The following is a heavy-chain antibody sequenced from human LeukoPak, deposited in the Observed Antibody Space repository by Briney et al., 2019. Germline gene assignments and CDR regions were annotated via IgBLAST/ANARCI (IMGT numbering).Heavy chain of an antibody. CDR1: GFTFSSYG. J-gene: IGHJ4*02. CDR3: TTERSYYGSGSTDY. CDR2: IRYDGSKK. D-gene: IGHD3-10*01. Sequence: GGSLRLSCGASGFTFSSYGMHWVRQAPGKGLEWVAFIRYDGSKKYYADSVKGRFTISRDNSKNTLYLQMNSLKTEDTAVYYCTTERSYYGSGSTDYWGQGTLVTVSS. V-gene: IGHV3-30*02.